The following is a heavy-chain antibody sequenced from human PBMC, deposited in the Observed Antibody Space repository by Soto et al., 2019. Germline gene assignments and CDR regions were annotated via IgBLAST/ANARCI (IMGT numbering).Heavy chain of an antibody. V-gene: IGHV3-23*01. CDR2: ISGSGGGT. CDR1: GFTFISYA. Sequence: PGGSLRLSCAASGFTFISYAMNWFRQAPGKGLEWVSAISGSGGGTYYADSVKGRFTISRDNSKNTLYLQMNSLRAEDTAVYYCAKGYCSSTSCHFDYWGQGTLVTVSS. J-gene: IGHJ4*02. D-gene: IGHD2-2*01. CDR3: AKGYCSSTSCHFDY.